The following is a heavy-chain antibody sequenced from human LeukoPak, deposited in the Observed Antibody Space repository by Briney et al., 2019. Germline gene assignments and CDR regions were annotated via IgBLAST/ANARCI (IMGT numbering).Heavy chain of an antibody. CDR3: AKAQYDFWSGSDY. J-gene: IGHJ4*02. D-gene: IGHD3-3*01. CDR1: GFTFSSYS. V-gene: IGHV3-23*01. Sequence: GGSLRLSCAASGFTFSSYSIYWVRQAPGKGLEWVSAISGSGGSTYYADSVKGRFTISRDNSKNTLYLQMNSLRAEDTAVYYCAKAQYDFWSGSDYWGQGTLVTVSS. CDR2: ISGSGGST.